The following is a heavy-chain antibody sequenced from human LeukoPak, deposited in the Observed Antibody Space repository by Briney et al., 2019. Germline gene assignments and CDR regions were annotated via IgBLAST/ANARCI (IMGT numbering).Heavy chain of an antibody. D-gene: IGHD3-10*02. CDR2: IYHSGST. V-gene: IGHV4-30-2*01. Sequence: SETLSLTCTVSGGSISSGAYYWSWIRQPPGKGLEWIGYIYHSGSTYYNPSLKSRLTISVDRSKNQFSLKLSSVTAADTAVYYCARMRGYYDRRVGTHDYWGQGTLVTVSS. CDR3: ARMRGYYDRRVGTHDY. CDR1: GGSISSGAYY. J-gene: IGHJ4*02.